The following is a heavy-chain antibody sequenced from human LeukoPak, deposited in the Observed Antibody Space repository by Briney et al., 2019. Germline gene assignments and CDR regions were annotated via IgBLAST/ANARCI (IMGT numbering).Heavy chain of an antibody. V-gene: IGHV3-23*01. D-gene: IGHD2-15*01. Sequence: GGSLRLSCAASGFTFRSYAMIWVRQAPGKGLEWVSAISGSGGSTYYADSVKGRLTISRDNSKNTLYLQMNSLRAEDTAVYYCAKDLLVVAAPFDYWGQGALVTVSS. CDR1: GFTFRSYA. CDR2: ISGSGGST. J-gene: IGHJ4*02. CDR3: AKDLLVVAAPFDY.